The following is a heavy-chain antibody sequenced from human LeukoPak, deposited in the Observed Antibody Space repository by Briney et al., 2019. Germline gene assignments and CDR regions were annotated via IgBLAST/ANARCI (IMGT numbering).Heavy chain of an antibody. D-gene: IGHD1-26*01. V-gene: IGHV3-48*01. CDR3: ASRVGALEY. CDR2: ISGSSSTI. CDR1: GFTFSDYS. J-gene: IGHJ4*02. Sequence: GGSLRLSCAASGFTFSDYSMNWVRQAPGKGLEWVSYISGSSSTIFYAASEKGRFTISRDNAKNSLYLQMDSLRAEDTAVYYCASRVGALEYWGQGTLVTVSS.